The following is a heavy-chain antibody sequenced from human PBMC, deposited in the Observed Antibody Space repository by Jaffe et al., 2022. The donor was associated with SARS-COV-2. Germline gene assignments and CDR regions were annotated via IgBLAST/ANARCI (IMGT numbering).Heavy chain of an antibody. J-gene: IGHJ5*01. V-gene: IGHV4-61*02. CDR2: IYTSGNT. CDR3: VRDRDS. Sequence: QVQLQESGPGLVKPSQTLSLTCTVSGASISSGSYFWNWIRQPAGKGLEWIGRIYTSGNTLYNPSLDGRVTISVDRSKNQFSLELSSVTAADTAVYYCVRDRDSWSQGTLVTVSS. CDR1: GASISSGSYF.